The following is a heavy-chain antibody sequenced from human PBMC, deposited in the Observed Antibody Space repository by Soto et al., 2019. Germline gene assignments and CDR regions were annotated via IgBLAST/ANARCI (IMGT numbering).Heavy chain of an antibody. Sequence: SETLSLTCTVSGGSISSYYWSWIRQPPGKGLEWIGYIYYSGSTNYNPSLKSRVTISVDTSKNQFSLKLSSVTAADTAVYYCARVSYYYGSGSYYYVYYYYMDVWGKGTTVTVSS. J-gene: IGHJ6*03. D-gene: IGHD3-10*01. CDR2: IYYSGST. CDR1: GGSISSYY. V-gene: IGHV4-59*01. CDR3: ARVSYYYGSGSYYYVYYYYMDV.